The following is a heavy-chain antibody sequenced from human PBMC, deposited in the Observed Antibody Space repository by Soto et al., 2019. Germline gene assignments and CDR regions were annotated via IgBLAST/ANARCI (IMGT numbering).Heavy chain of an antibody. CDR3: AKGEYRGYTVTTYYFDY. CDR1: GFTFSSYG. Sequence: QVQLVESGGGVVQPGRSLRLSCAASGFTFSSYGMHWVRQAPGKGLEWVAVISYDGSNKYYADSVKGRFTISRDNSKNTLYLQMNSLRAEDTAVYYCAKGEYRGYTVTTYYFDYWGQGTLVTVSS. CDR2: ISYDGSNK. J-gene: IGHJ4*02. D-gene: IGHD4-17*01. V-gene: IGHV3-30*18.